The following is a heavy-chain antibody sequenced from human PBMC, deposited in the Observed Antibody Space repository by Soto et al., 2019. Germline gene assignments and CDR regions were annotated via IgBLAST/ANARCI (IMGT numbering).Heavy chain of an antibody. V-gene: IGHV3-23*01. D-gene: IGHD2-15*01. CDR1: GFTFSSYS. CDR3: ARELGYCSGGSCYMDGAFDF. Sequence: GGSLRLSCAASGFTFSSYSMNWVRQAPGKGLEWVSYISGSGDSTYYADSVKGRFTISRDNSKNTLYVQMNSLRAEDTAVYYCARELGYCSGGSCYMDGAFDFWGQGTMVTVSS. CDR2: ISGSGDST. J-gene: IGHJ3*01.